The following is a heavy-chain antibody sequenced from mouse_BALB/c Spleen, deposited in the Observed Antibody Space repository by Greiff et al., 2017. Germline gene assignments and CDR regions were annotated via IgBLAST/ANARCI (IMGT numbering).Heavy chain of an antibody. CDR3: AREGGYAKDY. J-gene: IGHJ4*01. Sequence: EVKLVESGGGLVKPGGSLKLSCAASGFTFSGYAMSWVRQTPEKRLEWVASISSGGSTYYPDSVKGRFTISRDNARNILYLQMSSLRSEDTAMYYCAREGGYAKDYWGQGTSVTVSS. CDR2: ISSGGST. V-gene: IGHV5-6-5*01. CDR1: GFTFSGYA.